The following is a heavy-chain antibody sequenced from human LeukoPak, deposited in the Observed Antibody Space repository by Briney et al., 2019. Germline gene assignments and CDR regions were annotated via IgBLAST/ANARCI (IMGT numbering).Heavy chain of an antibody. CDR1: GYTLTELS. D-gene: IGHD5-24*01. V-gene: IGHV1-69*04. CDR3: ARGDGYSWWYFDY. Sequence: GASVKVSCKVSGYTLTELSMHWVRQAPGKGLERMGRIIPILGIANYAQKFQGRVTITADKSTSTAYMELSSLRSEDTAVYYCARGDGYSWWYFDYWGQGTLVTVSS. J-gene: IGHJ4*02. CDR2: IIPILGIA.